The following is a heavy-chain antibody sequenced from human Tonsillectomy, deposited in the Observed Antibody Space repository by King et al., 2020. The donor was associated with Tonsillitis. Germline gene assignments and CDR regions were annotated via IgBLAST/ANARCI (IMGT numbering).Heavy chain of an antibody. V-gene: IGHV3-23*04. J-gene: IGHJ3*02. CDR3: AKAFYDFWRGYSDAFDI. D-gene: IGHD3-3*01. CDR1: GFTFSSFA. Sequence: DVQLVESGGGLVQPGGSLRLSCVGSGFTFSSFAMSWVRQAPGKGLEWVSGISAGGGTIYYADSVKGRFTISRDNSENTLFLQMNSLRAEDTAIYYCAKAFYDFWRGYSDAFDIWGQGTMVTVSS. CDR2: ISAGGGTI.